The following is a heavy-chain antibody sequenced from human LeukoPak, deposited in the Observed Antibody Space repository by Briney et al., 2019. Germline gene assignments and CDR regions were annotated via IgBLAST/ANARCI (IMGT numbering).Heavy chain of an antibody. J-gene: IGHJ5*02. CDR3: ARAIDYSNYVWFDA. CDR2: IYTSGST. CDR1: GGSISSYY. D-gene: IGHD4-11*01. Sequence: PSETLSLTCTVSGGSISSYYWSWIRQPAGKGLEWIGRIYTSGSTNYNPSLKSRVTMSVDTSKNQFSLKLSSVTAADTAVYYCARAIDYSNYVWFDACGQGTLVTVSS. V-gene: IGHV4-4*07.